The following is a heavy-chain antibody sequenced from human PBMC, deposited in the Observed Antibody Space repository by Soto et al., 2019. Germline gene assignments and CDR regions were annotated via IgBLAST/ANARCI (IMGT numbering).Heavy chain of an antibody. CDR1: GFTFSMYA. V-gene: IGHV3-23*01. CDR3: EREREDRRTAY. CDR2: ITGSGRST. Sequence: VQLLESGGGLVQPGGSVRLSCAASGFTFSMYAMTWVRQAPGKGLKWVSVITGSGRSTYYTDSVRGRFTISRDNSKDMVSLQMNSLRAEDTALYFGEREREDRRTAYGGQGTLVPVSS. J-gene: IGHJ4*02. D-gene: IGHD2-15*01.